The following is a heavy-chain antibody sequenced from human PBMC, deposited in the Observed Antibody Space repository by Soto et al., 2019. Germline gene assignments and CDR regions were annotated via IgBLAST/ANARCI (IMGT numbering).Heavy chain of an antibody. V-gene: IGHV3-73*01. CDR3: TRPRYDFWSGYRPPAYYYYGMDV. CDR1: GFTFSGSA. Sequence: GGSLRLSCAASGFTFSGSAMHWVRQASGKGLEWVGRIRSKANSYATAYAASVKGRFTISRDDSKNTAYLQMNSLKTEDTAVYYCTRPRYDFWSGYRPPAYYYYGMDVWGQGTTVTVSS. D-gene: IGHD3-3*01. J-gene: IGHJ6*02. CDR2: IRSKANSYAT.